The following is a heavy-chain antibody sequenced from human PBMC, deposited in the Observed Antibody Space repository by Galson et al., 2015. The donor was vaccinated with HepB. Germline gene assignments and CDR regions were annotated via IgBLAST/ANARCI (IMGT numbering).Heavy chain of an antibody. V-gene: IGHV1-8*01. CDR1: GYTFTSHD. CDR3: ARGWGIVGVTTTPFGWDS. CDR2: MIPNSGDT. Sequence: SVKVSCKASGYTFTSHDINWVRQAAGQGLEWMGWMIPNSGDTGYAQNFQGRVTMTRNTSISTAYMELSSLRSEDTAVYYCARGWGIVGVTTTPFGWDSWGRGTLVTVSS. J-gene: IGHJ4*02. D-gene: IGHD2-21*02.